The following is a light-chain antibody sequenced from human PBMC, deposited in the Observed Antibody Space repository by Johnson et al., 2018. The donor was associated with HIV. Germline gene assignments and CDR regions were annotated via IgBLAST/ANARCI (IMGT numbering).Light chain of an antibody. CDR3: GTWDSSLSAHYV. J-gene: IGLJ1*01. CDR2: ENN. V-gene: IGLV1-51*02. CDR1: NSNIGNNY. Sequence: QSVLTQPPSVSAAAGQKVTISCSGSNSNIGNNYVSWYQQLPGTAPKLLIYENNKRPSGIPDRFSGSKSGTSATLGITGLQTGDEADYYCGTWDSSLSAHYVFGTGTKITVL.